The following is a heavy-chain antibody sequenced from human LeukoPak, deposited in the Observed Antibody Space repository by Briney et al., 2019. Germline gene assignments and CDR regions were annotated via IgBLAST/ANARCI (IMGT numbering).Heavy chain of an antibody. CDR3: AKEYRGWQWLVGGYFDY. CDR2: ISYDGSNK. V-gene: IGHV3-30*18. Sequence: GGSLRLSCAASGFTFSSYGMHWVRQAPGKGLEWVAVISYDGSNKYYADSVKGRFTISRDNSKNTLYLQMNSLRAEDTAVYYCAKEYRGWQWLVGGYFDYWGQGTLVTVSS. CDR1: GFTFSSYG. J-gene: IGHJ4*02. D-gene: IGHD6-19*01.